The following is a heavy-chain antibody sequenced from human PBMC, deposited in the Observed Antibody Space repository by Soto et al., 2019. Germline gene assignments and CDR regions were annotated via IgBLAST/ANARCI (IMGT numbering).Heavy chain of an antibody. CDR3: ARARYQLLHPYYYGMDV. CDR2: THYSGST. Sequence: SETLSLTCTVSGGSISSYYWSWIRQSPGKGLEWIGYTHYSGSTKSNPSLKSRVTISVDTSRNQVSLKLSSVTAADSAVYFCARARYQLLHPYYYGMDVWGQGTTVTVSS. V-gene: IGHV4-59*01. CDR1: GGSISSYY. J-gene: IGHJ6*02. D-gene: IGHD2-2*01.